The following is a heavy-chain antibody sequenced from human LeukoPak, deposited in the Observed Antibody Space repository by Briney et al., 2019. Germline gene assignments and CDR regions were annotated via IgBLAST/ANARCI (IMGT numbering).Heavy chain of an antibody. J-gene: IGHJ4*02. CDR2: IYSSGRT. CDR3: ARHQHSTPEFVY. V-gene: IGHV4-59*08. Sequence: PSETLSLTCTVSAGSISDYYWSWMRQPPGKGLEWIGYIYSSGRTNYNPSLKSRLTISVDTSKNQFSLNLSSVTAADMAVYYCARHQHSTPEFVYWGQGTLVTVSS. D-gene: IGHD2-15*01. CDR1: AGSISDYY.